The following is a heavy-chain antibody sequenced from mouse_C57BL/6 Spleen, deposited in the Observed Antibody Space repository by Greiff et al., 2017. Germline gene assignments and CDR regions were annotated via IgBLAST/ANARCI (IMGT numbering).Heavy chain of an antibody. D-gene: IGHD2-4*01. CDR2: IYPGDGDT. J-gene: IGHJ4*01. CDR3: ARDVYYDYDYYAMDY. Sequence: QVQLQQSGPERVKPGASVKISCKASGYAFSSSWMNWVKQRPGKGLEWIGRIYPGDGDTNYNGKFKGKATLTADKSSGTAYMQLSSLTSEDSAVYFCARDVYYDYDYYAMDYWGQGTSVTVSS. CDR1: GYAFSSSW. V-gene: IGHV1-82*01.